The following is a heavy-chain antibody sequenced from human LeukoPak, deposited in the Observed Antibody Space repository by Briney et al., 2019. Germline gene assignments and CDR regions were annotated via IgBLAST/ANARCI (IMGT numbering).Heavy chain of an antibody. Sequence: GGSLRPSCAASGFTLDDYAMHWGRQAPGKGLERVSGISWSSDNIDYADSVKGRFTISRDNSKNSLYLQMNSLRAEDTALYYCAKDSGSSSGYETWFDPWGQGTLVTVSS. CDR1: GFTLDDYA. D-gene: IGHD5-12*01. CDR3: AKDSGSSSGYETWFDP. V-gene: IGHV3-9*01. CDR2: ISWSSDNI. J-gene: IGHJ5*02.